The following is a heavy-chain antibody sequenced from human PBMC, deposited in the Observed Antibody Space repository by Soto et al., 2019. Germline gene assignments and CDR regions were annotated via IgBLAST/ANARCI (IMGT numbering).Heavy chain of an antibody. V-gene: IGHV3-72*01. J-gene: IGHJ4*02. D-gene: IGHD6-13*01. Sequence: GGSLRLSCAASGFTFSDHYMDWVRQAPGKGLEWVGRTRNKANSYTTEYAASVKGRFTISRDDSKNSLFLQMNSLKTEDTAVYYCTILFGSRWYPAFFDYWCQGTLVTVSS. CDR2: TRNKANSYTT. CDR3: TILFGSRWYPAFFDY. CDR1: GFTFSDHY.